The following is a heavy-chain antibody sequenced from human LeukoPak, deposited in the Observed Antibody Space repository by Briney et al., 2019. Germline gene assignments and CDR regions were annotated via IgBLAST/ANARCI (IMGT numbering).Heavy chain of an antibody. D-gene: IGHD1-20*01. Sequence: EASVKVSCKASGYTFSRYGISWVRQAPGHGLEWMGWISAYNGNAKYAQTLQGRVTMTTDTSTSTAYMELRSLTSDDTAVYYCARTVDGYNWRENWFDPWGQGTLVTVSS. J-gene: IGHJ5*02. CDR3: ARTVDGYNWRENWFDP. V-gene: IGHV1-18*01. CDR2: ISAYNGNA. CDR1: GYTFSRYG.